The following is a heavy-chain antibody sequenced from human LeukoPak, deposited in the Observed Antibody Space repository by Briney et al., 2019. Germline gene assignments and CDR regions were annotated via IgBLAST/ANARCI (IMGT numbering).Heavy chain of an antibody. CDR1: GFTFSNAW. V-gene: IGHV3-15*01. D-gene: IGHD3-10*01. J-gene: IGHJ4*02. CDR2: IKSKSDGGTT. Sequence: GGSLRLSCAASGFTFSNAWMSWVRQAPGKGLEWVGRIKSKSDGGTTDYAAPVKGRFTISRDDSKNTLYLQMNSLKTEDTAVYYCTTEKALFSMVRGVIIPGYSSGWYYFDYWGQGTLVTVSS. CDR3: TTEKALFSMVRGVIIPGYSSGWYYFDY.